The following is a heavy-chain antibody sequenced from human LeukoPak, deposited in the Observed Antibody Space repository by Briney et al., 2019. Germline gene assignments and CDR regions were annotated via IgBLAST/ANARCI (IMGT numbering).Heavy chain of an antibody. D-gene: IGHD3-16*02. Sequence: ASVKVSCKASGYTFTGYYMHWVRQAPGQGLEWMGLINPSGSSTVYAQKFQGRVTMTRDMSTTTDYMELSSLRSEDTAVYYCARDNSVGDIAWWFDPWGQGTLVTVSS. CDR2: INPSGSST. V-gene: IGHV1-46*01. CDR3: ARDNSVGDIAWWFDP. CDR1: GYTFTGYY. J-gene: IGHJ5*02.